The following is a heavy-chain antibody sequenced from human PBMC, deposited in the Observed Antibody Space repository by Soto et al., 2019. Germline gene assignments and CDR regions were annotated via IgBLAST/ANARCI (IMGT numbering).Heavy chain of an antibody. CDR1: GGSFSGYY. D-gene: IGHD6-13*01. CDR3: ARKAAAGYNWFDP. Sequence: SETLSLTCAVYGGSFSGYYWSWIRQPPGKGLEWIGEINHSGSTNYNPSLKSRVTISVDTSKNQFSLKLSSVTAADTAVYYCARKAAAGYNWFDPWGQGTLVTVSS. V-gene: IGHV4-34*01. J-gene: IGHJ5*02. CDR2: INHSGST.